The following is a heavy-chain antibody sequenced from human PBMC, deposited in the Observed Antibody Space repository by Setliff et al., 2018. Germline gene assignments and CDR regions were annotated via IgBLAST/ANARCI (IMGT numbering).Heavy chain of an antibody. CDR1: GGSISSQD. CDR3: ARETTAWGYVDTAMVTFIDQ. V-gene: IGHV4-59*11. J-gene: IGHJ4*02. D-gene: IGHD5-18*01. Sequence: PSETLSLTCTVSGGSISSQDWSWIRQPPGKGLEWIGYVYSSGITNYNPSLKSRGTMSVDTSKNQFSLKLSSVTAADTAVYYCARETTAWGYVDTAMVTFIDQWGQGTLVTVSS. CDR2: VYSSGIT.